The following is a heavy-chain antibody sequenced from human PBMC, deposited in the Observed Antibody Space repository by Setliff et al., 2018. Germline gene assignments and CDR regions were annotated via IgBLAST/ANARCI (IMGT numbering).Heavy chain of an antibody. J-gene: IGHJ3*02. CDR3: IRDTSGRDAFDI. CDR1: GFTFSNYA. V-gene: IGHV3-30-3*01. CDR2: SRYAENYQ. Sequence: PGGSLRLSCAASGFTFSNYAMTWVRQAPGKGLEWVAVSRYAENYQYYADSVKGRSTISRDNSQNTMYLQMNSLRAEDTAVYYCIRDTSGRDAFDIWGQGTMVTVSS. D-gene: IGHD6-19*01.